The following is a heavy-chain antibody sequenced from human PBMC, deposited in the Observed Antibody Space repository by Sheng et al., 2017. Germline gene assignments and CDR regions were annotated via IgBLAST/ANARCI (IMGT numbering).Heavy chain of an antibody. CDR2: IYSGGST. V-gene: IGHV3-66*01. CDR3: ARVRVVAFDY. D-gene: IGHD2-15*01. J-gene: IGHJ4*02. CDR1: GFTVSSNY. Sequence: EVQLVESGGGLVQPGGSLRVSCAASGFTVSSNYMSWVRQAPGKGLEWVSIIYSGGSTYYADSVKGRFTISRDNSKNTLYLQMNSLRAEDTAVYYCARVRVVAFDYWGQGTLVTVSS.